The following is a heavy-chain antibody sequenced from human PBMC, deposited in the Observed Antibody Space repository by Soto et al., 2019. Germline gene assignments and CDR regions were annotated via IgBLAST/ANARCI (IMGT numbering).Heavy chain of an antibody. V-gene: IGHV1-58*01. Sequence: SVKVSCKASGFTFTSSAVQWLRQARGQRLEWIGWIVVGSGNTNYAQKFQERVTITRDMSTSTAYMELSSLRSEDTAVYYCAAEGIAAAAFWYYYYGMDVWGQGTTVTVSS. CDR3: AAEGIAAAAFWYYYYGMDV. D-gene: IGHD6-13*01. CDR1: GFTFTSSA. J-gene: IGHJ6*02. CDR2: IVVGSGNT.